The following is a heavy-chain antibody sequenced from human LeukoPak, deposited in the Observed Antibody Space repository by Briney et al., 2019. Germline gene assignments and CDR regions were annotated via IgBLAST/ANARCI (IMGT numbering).Heavy chain of an antibody. V-gene: IGHV4-34*01. D-gene: IGHD2-15*01. Sequence: SETLSLTCAVYGGSFSGYYWSWIRQPPGKGLEWIGEINHGGSTNYNPSLKSRVTISVDTSKNQFSLKLSSVTAADTAVYYCARDIGVVSRFGPWGQGTLVTVSS. CDR1: GGSFSGYY. J-gene: IGHJ5*02. CDR2: INHGGST. CDR3: ARDIGVVSRFGP.